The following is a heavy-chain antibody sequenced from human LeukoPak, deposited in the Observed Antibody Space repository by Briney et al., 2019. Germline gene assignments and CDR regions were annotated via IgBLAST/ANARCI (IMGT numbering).Heavy chain of an antibody. J-gene: IGHJ3*02. CDR1: GGTLISYA. V-gene: IGHV1-69*05. D-gene: IGHD5-24*01. CDR3: ARDLLGDGYKERDAFDI. CDR2: IITIFGTA. Sequence: SVKVSCKASGGTLISYAISWVRQAPGQGLAWMGGIITIFGTANYAKKFQGRVTTTTDESTSTAYMELSSLRSEDTGVYYCARDLLGDGYKERDAFDIWGQGTMVTVSS.